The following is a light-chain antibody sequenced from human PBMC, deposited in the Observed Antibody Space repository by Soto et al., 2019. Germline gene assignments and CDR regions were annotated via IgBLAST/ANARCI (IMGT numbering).Light chain of an antibody. CDR3: CSYAGRSSWV. Sequence: QSALTQPASVFGSPGQSITISCTGSSSDVGNYNLVSWHQQHPGKAPKLMIYEGTKRPSGVSDRFSGSRSGNTASLTISGLQAEDEADYYCCSYAGRSSWVFGGGTKVTVL. CDR2: EGT. J-gene: IGLJ3*02. V-gene: IGLV2-23*01. CDR1: SSDVGNYNL.